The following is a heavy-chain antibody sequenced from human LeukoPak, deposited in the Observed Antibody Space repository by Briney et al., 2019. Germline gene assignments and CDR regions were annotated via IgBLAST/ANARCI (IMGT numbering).Heavy chain of an antibody. CDR1: GDSISSSRYY. Sequence: PSETLSLTCTVSGDSISSSRYYWGWIRQPPGKGLEWIGSIYYSGSIWYHPSLKSRVTISVDTSKNQFSLKLSSVTAADTAVYYRARHGVEQWLVTSGYYFDYWGQGTLVTVSS. CDR2: IYYSGSI. V-gene: IGHV4-39*01. D-gene: IGHD6-19*01. CDR3: ARHGVEQWLVTSGYYFDY. J-gene: IGHJ4*02.